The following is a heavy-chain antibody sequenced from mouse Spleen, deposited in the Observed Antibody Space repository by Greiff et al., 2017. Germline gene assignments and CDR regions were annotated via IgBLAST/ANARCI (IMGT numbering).Heavy chain of an antibody. CDR1: GYTFTSYW. CDR2: IHPNSGST. J-gene: IGHJ3*01. Sequence: VQLQQPGAELVKPGASVKLSCKASGYTFTSYWMHWVKQRPGQGLEWIGMIHPNSGSTNYNEKFKSKATLTVDKSSSTAYMQLSSLTSEDSAVYYCARDTTVVANWDGGFAYWGQGTLVTVSA. CDR3: ARDTTVVANWDGGFAY. V-gene: IGHV1-64*01. D-gene: IGHD1-1*01.